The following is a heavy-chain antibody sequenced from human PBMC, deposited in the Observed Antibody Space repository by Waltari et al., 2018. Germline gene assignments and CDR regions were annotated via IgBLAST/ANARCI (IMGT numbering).Heavy chain of an antibody. CDR3: VRGYPDIVATISDY. J-gene: IGHJ4*02. CDR2: FYKSGTT. V-gene: IGHV4-39*07. Sequence: QLQLQESGPGLVKPSETRSLTCTVSRSSIRNNNYYWGWVRQPPGKGLEWVGSFYKSGTTYYNPSLKSRVTISVDTSNNQFSLKLNSVTAADTAVYYCVRGYPDIVATISDYWGQGTLVIVSS. D-gene: IGHD5-12*01. CDR1: RSSIRNNNYY.